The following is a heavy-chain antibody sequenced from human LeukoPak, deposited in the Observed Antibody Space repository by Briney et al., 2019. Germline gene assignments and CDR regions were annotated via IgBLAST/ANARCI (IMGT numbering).Heavy chain of an antibody. Sequence: SETLSLTCTVSGGSISSSSYYWGWIRQPPGKGLEWIGSIYYSGSTYYNPSLKSRVTISVDTSKNQFSLKLSSVTAADTAVYYCARVVQLWLPFDYWGQGTLVTVSS. CDR3: ARVVQLWLPFDY. CDR2: IYYSGST. V-gene: IGHV4-39*07. CDR1: GGSISSSSYY. D-gene: IGHD5-18*01. J-gene: IGHJ4*02.